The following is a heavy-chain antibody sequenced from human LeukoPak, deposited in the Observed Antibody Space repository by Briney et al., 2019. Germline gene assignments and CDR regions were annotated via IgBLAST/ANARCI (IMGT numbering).Heavy chain of an antibody. CDR2: ISHDGNSR. D-gene: IGHD3-22*01. V-gene: IGHV3-30*04. CDR3: VKSSSGYSHFGDH. CDR1: GFSFYSLA. J-gene: IGHJ4*02. Sequence: PPGGSLRLSCATSGFSFYSLAFHWVRQAPGKGLEWVSLISHDGNSRKYADSVKGRFTISRDNSKNTLYLQMKALRPEDTAVYYCVKSSSGYSHFGDHWGRGTLVTVSS.